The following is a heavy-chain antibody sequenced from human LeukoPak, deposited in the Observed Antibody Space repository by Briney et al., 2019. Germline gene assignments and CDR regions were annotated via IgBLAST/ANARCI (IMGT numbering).Heavy chain of an antibody. V-gene: IGHV3-21*01. J-gene: IGHJ6*02. CDR1: GVTFSSYT. D-gene: IGHD4-23*01. CDR2: ISSSSTYI. CDR3: ARVFPGGNKYYCRDV. Sequence: GSRTLSCAVSGVTFSSYTTNWVRQAPGKGLEWVSSISSSSTYIYYADSVKGRFTISRDNAKNSLYVQMNSLRAEDTAVYYCARVFPGGNKYYCRDVWGQGTTITVSS.